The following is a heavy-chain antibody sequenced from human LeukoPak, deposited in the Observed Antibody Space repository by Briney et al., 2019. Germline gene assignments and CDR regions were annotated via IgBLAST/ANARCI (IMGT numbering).Heavy chain of an antibody. CDR2: IDYDGSHI. J-gene: IGHJ4*02. V-gene: IGHV3-21*01. CDR3: ARDPERYLRTGHYDY. D-gene: IGHD3-10*02. Sequence: GGSLRLSCAGSGFTFSTSAMNWVRQVPGKGLEWVSSIDYDGSHIYYPASVKGRFSISGDNARDSVYLQMDSLRAEDTAVYYCARDPERYLRTGHYDYWGQGTLVIVSS. CDR1: GFTFSTSA.